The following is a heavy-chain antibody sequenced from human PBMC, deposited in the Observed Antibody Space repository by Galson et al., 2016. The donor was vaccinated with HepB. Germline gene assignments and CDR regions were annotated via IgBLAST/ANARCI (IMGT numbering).Heavy chain of an antibody. CDR1: GLIVSRTY. CDR3: AGGHCNNCLCYNNPDF. J-gene: IGHJ4*02. D-gene: IGHD2-8*01. V-gene: IGHV3-53*01. Sequence: SLRLSCAASGLIVSRTYMTWVRQAPGRGPEWVSVIYNNGDTHYADSMEGRFTISRDIAQNTVYLQMNNLRVEDTALYFCAGGHCNNCLCYNNPDFWGQGTLFTVSS. CDR2: IYNNGDT.